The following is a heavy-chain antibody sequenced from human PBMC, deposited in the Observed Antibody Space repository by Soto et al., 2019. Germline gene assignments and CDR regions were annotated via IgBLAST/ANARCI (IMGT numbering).Heavy chain of an antibody. Sequence: ASVKVSCKASGYTFTSYGISWVRQAPGQGLEWMGWISAYNGNTNYAQKLQGRVTMTTDTSTSTAYMELRSLRSDDTAVYYCARAYCRSTSCLSRYYYYMDVWGKGTTVTVS. CDR2: ISAYNGNT. D-gene: IGHD2-2*01. CDR3: ARAYCRSTSCLSRYYYYMDV. J-gene: IGHJ6*03. CDR1: GYTFTSYG. V-gene: IGHV1-18*01.